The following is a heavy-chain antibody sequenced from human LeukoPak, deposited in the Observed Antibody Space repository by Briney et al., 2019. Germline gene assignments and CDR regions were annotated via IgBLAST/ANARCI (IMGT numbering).Heavy chain of an antibody. CDR3: AKDRYSSGVDS. CDR1: GFTFSSCG. V-gene: IGHV3-23*01. D-gene: IGHD6-25*01. CDR2: IYGSGDST. Sequence: GGSLRLSCAASGFTFSSCGMTWVRQAPGKGLEWVSSIYGSGDSTYYADSVKGRFTISRDNSNNTLYLQMSSLRAEDTAIYYCAKDRYSSGVDSWGQGTLVTVSS. J-gene: IGHJ4*02.